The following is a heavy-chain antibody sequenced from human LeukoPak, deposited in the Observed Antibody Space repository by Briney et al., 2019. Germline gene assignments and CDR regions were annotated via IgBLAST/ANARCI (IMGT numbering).Heavy chain of an antibody. V-gene: IGHV3-66*02. Sequence: PTGGSLRLSCAASGFTVSSNYMSWVRQAPGKGLEWVSVIYSGGSTYYADSVKGRFTISRDNSKNTLYLQMNSLRAEDTAVYYCARGGREDGYNRHWELLGYFDYWGQGTLVTVSS. CDR2: IYSGGST. D-gene: IGHD5-24*01. CDR1: GFTVSSNY. CDR3: ARGGREDGYNRHWELLGYFDY. J-gene: IGHJ4*02.